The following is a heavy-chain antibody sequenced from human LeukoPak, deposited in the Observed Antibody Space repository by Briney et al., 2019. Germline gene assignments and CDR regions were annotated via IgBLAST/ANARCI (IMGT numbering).Heavy chain of an antibody. CDR3: ARSRSGYYGDVDY. D-gene: IGHD3-3*01. CDR2: INHSGST. Sequence: TLSLTCAVYGGSFSGYYWSWIRQPPGKGLEWIGEINHSGSTYYNPSLKSRVTISVDTSKNQFSLKLTSVTAADTAVYYCARSRSGYYGDVDYWGQGTLVTVSS. J-gene: IGHJ4*02. V-gene: IGHV4-34*09. CDR1: GGSFSGYY.